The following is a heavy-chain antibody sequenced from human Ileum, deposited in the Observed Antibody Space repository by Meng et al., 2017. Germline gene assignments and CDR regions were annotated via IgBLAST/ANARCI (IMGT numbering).Heavy chain of an antibody. CDR2: TYYRSKWYS. CDR1: GGSVSSNIAA. CDR3: ASGSGSLDY. V-gene: IGHV6-1*01. J-gene: IGHJ4*02. Sequence: VQLAQSGPGRGKPSQTLSPTVSVSGGSVSSNIAAWNWIRQSPLRGLEWLGRTYYRSKWYSEYAVSVKSRISITPDTSKNQFSLQMNSVTPEDTAVYYCASGSGSLDYWGPGTLVTVSS. D-gene: IGHD3-3*01.